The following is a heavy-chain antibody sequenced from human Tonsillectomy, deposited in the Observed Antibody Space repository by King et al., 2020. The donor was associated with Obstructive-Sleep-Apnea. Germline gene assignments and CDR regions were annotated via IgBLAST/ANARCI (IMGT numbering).Heavy chain of an antibody. V-gene: IGHV3-30*04. CDR3: ARGGDSSSSVAADYYYGMDV. CDR2: ISYDGSNK. Sequence: QVQLVESGGGVVQPGRSLRLSCAASGFTFSSYALHWVRQAPGKGLEWVAVISYDGSNKYYADSVKGRFTISRDNSKNTLCLQMNSLRAEDTAVYYCARGGDSSSSVAADYYYGMDVRGQGTTVTVSS. D-gene: IGHD6-6*01. CDR1: GFTFSSYA. J-gene: IGHJ6*02.